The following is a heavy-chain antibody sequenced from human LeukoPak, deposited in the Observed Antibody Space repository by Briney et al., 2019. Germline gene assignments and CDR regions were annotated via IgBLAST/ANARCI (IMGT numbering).Heavy chain of an antibody. Sequence: PGGSLRLSCAASGFTFSTYWMNWVRQAPGKGLEWVANIKQDGSEKYYVDSVKGRFTISRESAKNSLYLQMNSMRAEDTAVYYCARAEWSNWYFDLWGRGTLVTVSS. J-gene: IGHJ2*01. CDR1: GFTFSTYW. CDR2: IKQDGSEK. CDR3: ARAEWSNWYFDL. V-gene: IGHV3-7*03. D-gene: IGHD3-3*01.